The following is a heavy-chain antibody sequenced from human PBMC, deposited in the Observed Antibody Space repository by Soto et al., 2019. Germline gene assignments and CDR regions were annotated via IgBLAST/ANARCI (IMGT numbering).Heavy chain of an antibody. Sequence: QVQLVDSGGDVVQPGRSLRLSCAASGFTFSSYGMHWVRQAPDKGLEWVAVIWSDGSYSSYADSVKGRFTISRDNSKNTVYRQMNSLRVEETAVYYCARDRGYYYDGVDVWGQGTTVTVSS. CDR1: GFTFSSYG. CDR3: ARDRGYYYDGVDV. CDR2: IWSDGSYS. V-gene: IGHV3-33*01. J-gene: IGHJ6*02.